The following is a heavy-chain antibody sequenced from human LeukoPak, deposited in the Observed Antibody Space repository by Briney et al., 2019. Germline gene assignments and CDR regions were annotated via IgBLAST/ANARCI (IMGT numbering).Heavy chain of an antibody. D-gene: IGHD6-13*01. CDR3: ARSRGGIAAADVLGYFDY. CDR1: GYTFTTSV. Sequence: ASVKVSCKASGYTFTTSVMHWVRQAPGQRLEWMGWINAGNGNTKCSQRFQGRVTITTDESTSTAYMELSSLRSEDTAVYYCARSRGGIAAADVLGYFDYWGQGTLVTVSS. CDR2: INAGNGNT. V-gene: IGHV1-3*01. J-gene: IGHJ4*02.